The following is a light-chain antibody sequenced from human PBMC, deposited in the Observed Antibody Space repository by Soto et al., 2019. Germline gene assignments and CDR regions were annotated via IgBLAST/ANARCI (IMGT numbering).Light chain of an antibody. CDR1: QSVSNNY. Sequence: EIVLTQSPGTLSLSPGERATLSCRASQSVSNNYLAWYQQKPGQAPRLLIYGASSRATGIPDRISGSGSGTDFTLTISRLEPEDFAVYYCQQYGSSPLTFGGGTKVDIK. CDR2: GAS. J-gene: IGKJ4*01. V-gene: IGKV3-20*01. CDR3: QQYGSSPLT.